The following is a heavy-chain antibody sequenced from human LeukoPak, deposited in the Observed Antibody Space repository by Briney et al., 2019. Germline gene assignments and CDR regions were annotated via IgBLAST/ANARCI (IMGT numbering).Heavy chain of an antibody. CDR2: IYYSGST. V-gene: IGHV4-31*03. D-gene: IGHD2-2*02. CDR3: ARSPPLRRKSCSSTSCYKRYYYYGMDV. Sequence: SETLSLTCTVSGVSISSGGYYWSWIRQHPGKGLEWIGYIYYSGSTYYNPSLKSRVTISVDTSKNQFSLKLSSVTAADTAVYYCARSPPLRRKSCSSTSCYKRYYYYGMDVWGQGTTVTVSS. CDR1: GVSISSGGYY. J-gene: IGHJ6*02.